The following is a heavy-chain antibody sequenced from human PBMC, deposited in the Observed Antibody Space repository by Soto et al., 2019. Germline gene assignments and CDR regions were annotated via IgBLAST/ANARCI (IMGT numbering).Heavy chain of an antibody. CDR3: AKSGYSSSWYNWFDP. D-gene: IGHD6-13*01. V-gene: IGHV4-59*12. CDR2: IYYSGST. Sequence: SETLSITCTVSGGSISSYYWSWIRQPPGKGLEWIGYIYYSGSTNYNPSLKSRVTISVDTSKNQFSLKMSSVTAADTAEYYCAKSGYSSSWYNWFDPWGKGTLVTVPS. CDR1: GGSISSYY. J-gene: IGHJ5*02.